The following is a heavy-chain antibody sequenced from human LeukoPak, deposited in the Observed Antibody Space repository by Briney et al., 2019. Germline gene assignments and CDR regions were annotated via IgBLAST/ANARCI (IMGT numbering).Heavy chain of an antibody. CDR3: AREARDYDFWSGYYTVEKFDP. V-gene: IGHV4-4*07. CDR2: IYTSGST. D-gene: IGHD3-3*01. CDR1: GGSISSYY. J-gene: IGHJ5*02. Sequence: SETLSLTCTVSGGSISSYYWSWIRQPAGKGLEWIGRIYTSGSTNYNPSLKSRVTMSVDTSKNQFSLKLSSVTAADTAVYYCAREARDYDFWSGYYTVEKFDPWGQGTLVTVSS.